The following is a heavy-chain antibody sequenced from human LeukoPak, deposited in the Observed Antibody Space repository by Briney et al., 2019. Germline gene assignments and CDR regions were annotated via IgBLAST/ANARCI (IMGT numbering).Heavy chain of an antibody. J-gene: IGHJ6*02. CDR1: GGSFSGYY. D-gene: IGHD5-12*01. CDR3: ARVTRVTVATILYYYYYGMDV. CDR2: INHSGST. Sequence: SETLSLTCAVYGGSFSGYYWSWIRQPPGKGLEWIGEINHSGSTNYNPSLKSRVTISVDTSKNQFSLKLSSVTAADTAVYYCARVTRVTVATILYYYYYGMDVRGQGTTVTVSS. V-gene: IGHV4-34*01.